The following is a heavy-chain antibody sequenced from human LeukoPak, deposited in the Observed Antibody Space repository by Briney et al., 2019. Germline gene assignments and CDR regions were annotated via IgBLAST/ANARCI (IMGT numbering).Heavy chain of an antibody. CDR3: ARHVGLTEFDC. Sequence: SETLSLTCTVSGGSISSYYWSWIRQPPGKGLEWIGYIYTSGSTNYNPSLKSRVTISVDTSKNQFSLKLSSVTAADTAVYYCARHVGLTEFDCWGQGTLVTVSS. D-gene: IGHD4/OR15-4a*01. CDR1: GGSISSYY. CDR2: IYTSGST. J-gene: IGHJ4*02. V-gene: IGHV4-4*09.